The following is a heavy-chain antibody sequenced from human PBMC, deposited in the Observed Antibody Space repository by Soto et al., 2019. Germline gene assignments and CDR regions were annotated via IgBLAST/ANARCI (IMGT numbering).Heavy chain of an antibody. J-gene: IGHJ5*02. CDR2: INAGNANT. CDR1: GYTFTNYA. CDR3: ARGGTYYTFDP. D-gene: IGHD1-26*01. V-gene: IGHV1-3*01. Sequence: RASVKVSCKASGYTFTNYAMHWVRQAPGQSLQWMGWINAGNANTKYSQKFQGRVTITRDTSASTAYMELTSLTFEDTAVYYCARGGTYYTFDPWGQGTLVTVSS.